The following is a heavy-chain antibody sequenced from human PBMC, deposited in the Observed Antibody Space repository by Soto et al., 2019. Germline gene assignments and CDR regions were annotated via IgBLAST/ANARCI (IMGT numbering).Heavy chain of an antibody. CDR2: VGTVGDT. V-gene: IGHV3-13*01. J-gene: IGHJ1*01. Sequence: PGGSLRLSCAASGFTFSSYDMHWVRQATGKGLEWVSFVGTVGDTHYAGSVKGRFIISRENVKNSLSLQMNSLRVGDTAVYYCVAGCSGVSGGPRALPPWGQGILVTVSS. D-gene: IGHD2-15*01. CDR1: GFTFSSYD. CDR3: VAGCSGVSGGPRALPP.